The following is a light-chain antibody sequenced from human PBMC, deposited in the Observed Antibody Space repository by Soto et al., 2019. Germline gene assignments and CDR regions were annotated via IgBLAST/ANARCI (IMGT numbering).Light chain of an antibody. CDR1: QSVSSSY. Sequence: EIVLTQSPGTLSLSPGERATLSCRASQSVSSSYLAWYQQKPGQAPRPLIYGASSRATGIPARFSGSGSGTDFTLTISSLEPEDFAVYYCQQRSNWPRSTFGGGTKVDIK. J-gene: IGKJ4*01. CDR3: QQRSNWPRST. V-gene: IGKV3D-20*02. CDR2: GAS.